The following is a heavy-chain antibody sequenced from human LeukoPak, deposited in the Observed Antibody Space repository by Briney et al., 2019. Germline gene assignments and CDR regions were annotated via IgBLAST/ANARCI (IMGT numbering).Heavy chain of an antibody. D-gene: IGHD1-26*01. CDR3: ARALVGAPEGYYYYYYMDV. CDR2: IYHSGSA. V-gene: IGHV4-38-2*02. Sequence: SETLSLTCSVSDYSISSGYYWGWIRQPPGKGLEWIGSMEWIGSIYHSGSAYYNPSLKSRVTISVDTSKNQFSLKLSSVTAADTAVYYCARALVGAPEGYYYYYYMDVWGKGTTVTVSS. CDR1: DYSISSGYY. J-gene: IGHJ6*03.